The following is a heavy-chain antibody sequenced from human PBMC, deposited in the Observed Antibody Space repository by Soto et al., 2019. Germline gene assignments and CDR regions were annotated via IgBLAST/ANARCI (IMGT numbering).Heavy chain of an antibody. D-gene: IGHD6-6*01. J-gene: IGHJ5*02. V-gene: IGHV1-69*01. Sequence: QVQLVQSGAEVRKPGSSVKVSCKISGGTFTNYVISWLRQAPGQGLEWMGGLIPIFGAANLAQKFQGRVSITADESTSTVNMELSSLTSEDTAVYYCARGRSSPNFDPWDQGTLVTVSS. CDR1: GGTFTNYV. CDR3: ARGRSSPNFDP. CDR2: LIPIFGAA.